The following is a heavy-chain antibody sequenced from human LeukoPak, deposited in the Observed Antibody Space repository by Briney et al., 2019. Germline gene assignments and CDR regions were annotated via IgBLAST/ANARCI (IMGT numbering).Heavy chain of an antibody. CDR3: ARAPFPNDYWGSMAYDFDY. V-gene: IGHV1-46*01. CDR2: INPSGGST. D-gene: IGHD7-27*01. Sequence: ASVKVSCKASGYTFTSYYMHWVRQAPGQGLEWMGIINPSGGSTSYAQKFQGRVTMTRDTSTSTVYMELSSLRPEDTAVYYCARAPFPNDYWGSMAYDFDYWGQGTLVTVSS. J-gene: IGHJ4*02. CDR1: GYTFTSYY.